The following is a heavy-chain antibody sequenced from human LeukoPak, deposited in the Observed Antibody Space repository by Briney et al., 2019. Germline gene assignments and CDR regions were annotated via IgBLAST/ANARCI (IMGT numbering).Heavy chain of an antibody. CDR1: GFTFSDYY. D-gene: IGHD3-22*01. J-gene: IGHJ4*02. V-gene: IGHV3-11*04. CDR3: ARDAEVGYFDSSNFYDY. CDR2: IKGTGLTT. Sequence: GGSLRLSCAASGFTFSDYYMSWIRQAPGKGLEWVSTIKGTGLTTYYADSVKGRFTISRDNAKNSLYLQMNSLRAEDTAVYYCARDAEVGYFDSSNFYDYWGQGTLVTVSS.